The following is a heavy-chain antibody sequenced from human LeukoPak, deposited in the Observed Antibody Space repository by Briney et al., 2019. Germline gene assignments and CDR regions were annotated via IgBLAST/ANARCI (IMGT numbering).Heavy chain of an antibody. CDR2: IYHSGST. CDR1: GGSISSSNW. D-gene: IGHD3-3*01. V-gene: IGHV4-4*02. CDR3: ARDKKDRHYDFWSGYYGNWFDP. J-gene: IGHJ5*02. Sequence: SGTLSLTCAVSGGSISSSNWWSWVRQPPGKGLEWIGEIYHSGSTNYNPSLKSRVTISVDTSKNQFSLKLSSVTAADTAVYYCARDKKDRHYDFWSGYYGNWFDPWGQGTLVTVSS.